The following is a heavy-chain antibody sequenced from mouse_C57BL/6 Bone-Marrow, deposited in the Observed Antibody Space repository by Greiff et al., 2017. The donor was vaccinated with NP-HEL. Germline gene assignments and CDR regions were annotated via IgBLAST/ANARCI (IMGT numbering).Heavy chain of an antibody. Sequence: EVKVVESGPELVKPGASVKISCKASGYSFTDYNMNWVKQSHGKSLEWIGVINPNYGTTSYNQKFKGKATLTVDQSSSTAYMQLNSLTSEDSAVYYCARQIYDGYYVFFDYWGQGTTLTVSS. D-gene: IGHD2-3*01. J-gene: IGHJ2*01. CDR3: ARQIYDGYYVFFDY. CDR2: INPNYGTT. V-gene: IGHV1-39*01. CDR1: GYSFTDYN.